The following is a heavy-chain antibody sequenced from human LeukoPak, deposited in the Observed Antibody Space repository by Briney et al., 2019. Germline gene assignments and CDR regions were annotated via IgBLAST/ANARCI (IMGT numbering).Heavy chain of an antibody. Sequence: QPGGSLRLSCAASGFSFSSYSMNWVRQAPGKGLEWVSYVSDTSNIINYADSVKGRFTISRDNAKNSLYLQMNSLRADDTAMYYCAKDGGCSSTSCPSYYFDYWGQGTLVTVSS. CDR3: AKDGGCSSTSCPSYYFDY. J-gene: IGHJ4*02. CDR2: VSDTSNII. D-gene: IGHD2-2*01. CDR1: GFSFSSYS. V-gene: IGHV3-48*01.